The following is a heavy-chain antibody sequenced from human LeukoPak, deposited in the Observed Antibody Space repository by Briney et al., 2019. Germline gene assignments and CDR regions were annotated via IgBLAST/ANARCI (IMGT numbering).Heavy chain of an antibody. V-gene: IGHV3-21*01. CDR3: ARDQYNDYTLDY. CDR1: GFTFSSYS. Sequence: VGSLRLSCAASGFTFSSYSMNWVRQAPGKGLEWVSSISIGSSYIYFADSVKGRFTISRDNAKNSLYLQMNSLRAEDTAVYYCARDQYNDYTLDYWGQGTLVTVSS. J-gene: IGHJ4*02. D-gene: IGHD4-11*01. CDR2: ISIGSSYI.